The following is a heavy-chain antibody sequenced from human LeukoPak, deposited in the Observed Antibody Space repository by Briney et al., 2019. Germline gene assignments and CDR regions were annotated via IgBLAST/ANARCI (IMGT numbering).Heavy chain of an antibody. Sequence: GGTLRLSCAASGFTFNSYWMHWVRQAPGKGLVWVLRTNSDGRSTSYADSVKGRFAISRDNAKNTLYLQMNSLRAEDTAVYYCARENYGYFDWLSYYYYGMDVWGKGTTVTVSS. CDR2: TNSDGRST. CDR3: ARENYGYFDWLSYYYYGMDV. CDR1: GFTFNSYW. D-gene: IGHD3-9*01. V-gene: IGHV3-74*01. J-gene: IGHJ6*04.